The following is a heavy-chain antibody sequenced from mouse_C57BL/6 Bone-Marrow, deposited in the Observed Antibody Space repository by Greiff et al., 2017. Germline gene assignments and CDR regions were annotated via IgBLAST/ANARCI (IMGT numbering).Heavy chain of an antibody. V-gene: IGHV14-2*01. CDR1: GFNIKDYY. D-gene: IGHD2-5*01. CDR2: IDPEDGET. Sequence: EVKLMESGAELVKPGASVKLSCTASGFNIKDYYMHWVKQRTEQGLEWIGRIDPEDGETKYAPQFQGKATITADTSSNTAYLQLSSLTSEDTAVYYCARSDYSNPFDYWGQGTTLTVSS. CDR3: ARSDYSNPFDY. J-gene: IGHJ2*01.